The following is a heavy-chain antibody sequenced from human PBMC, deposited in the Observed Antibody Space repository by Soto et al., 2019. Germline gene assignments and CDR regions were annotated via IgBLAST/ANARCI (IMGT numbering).Heavy chain of an antibody. D-gene: IGHD2-2*01. CDR2: LSSSGDT. V-gene: IGHV3-23*01. CDR3: ARYIPGVRYYGMDV. Sequence: SLRLSCAASGFTFSDYVMRWVRQAPGKGLEWVSSLSSSGDTYYADSVKGRFTISRDNSGNTLFLEMYSLRAEDTAVYYCARYIPGVRYYGMDVWGQGTTVTVSS. J-gene: IGHJ6*02. CDR1: GFTFSDYV.